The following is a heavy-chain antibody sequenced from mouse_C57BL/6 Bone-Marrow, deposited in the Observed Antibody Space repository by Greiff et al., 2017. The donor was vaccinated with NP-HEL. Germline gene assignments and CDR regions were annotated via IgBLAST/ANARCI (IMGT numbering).Heavy chain of an antibody. D-gene: IGHD2-3*01. CDR2: IYPGGGYT. CDR1: GYTFTNYW. Sequence: QESGAALVRPGTSVKMSCKASGYTFTNYWIGWAKQRPGHGLEWIGDIYPGGGYTNYNEKFKGKATLTADKSSSTAYMQFSSLTSEDSAIYYCARSYDGYLFAYWGQGTLVTVSA. CDR3: ARSYDGYLFAY. J-gene: IGHJ3*01. V-gene: IGHV1-63*01.